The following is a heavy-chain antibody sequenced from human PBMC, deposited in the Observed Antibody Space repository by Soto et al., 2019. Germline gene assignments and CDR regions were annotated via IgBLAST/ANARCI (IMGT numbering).Heavy chain of an antibody. Sequence: KASETLSLTCAVYGGSFSGYYWSWIRQPPGKGLEWIGEINHSGSTNYNPSLKSRVTISVDTSKNQFSLKLSSVTAADTAVYYCARVPPAPFDYWGQGTLVTVSS. CDR1: GGSFSGYY. CDR2: INHSGST. CDR3: ARVPPAPFDY. V-gene: IGHV4-34*01. J-gene: IGHJ4*02.